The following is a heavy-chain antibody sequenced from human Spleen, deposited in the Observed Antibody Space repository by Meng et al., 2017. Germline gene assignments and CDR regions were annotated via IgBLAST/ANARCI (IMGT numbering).Heavy chain of an antibody. CDR2: IKGDGSEK. CDR3: ARDYYGSGSYYRFDP. V-gene: IGHV3-7*01. J-gene: IGHJ5*02. Sequence: GVLKISCAASGFTFRSYWMTWVRQAPGKGLEWVANIKGDGSEKYYVDSVKGRFTISRDNPKNSLYLQMNSLRAEDTAVYYCARDYYGSGSYYRFDPWGQGTLVTVSS. CDR1: GFTFRSYW. D-gene: IGHD3-10*01.